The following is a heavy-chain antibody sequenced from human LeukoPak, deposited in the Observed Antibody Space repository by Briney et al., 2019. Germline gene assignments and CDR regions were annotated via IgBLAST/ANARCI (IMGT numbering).Heavy chain of an antibody. D-gene: IGHD3-10*01. J-gene: IGHJ4*02. CDR1: GGSISSGIYY. CDR3: ARDNYYGSGSYLGY. V-gene: IGHV4-61*02. CDR2: ISASGRT. Sequence: SETLSLTCTVSGGSISSGIYYWPWIRQPAAKGLEWIERISASGRTTYNPSPKSQVTISVDTSKNQFSLKLSSVTAADTAVYYCARDNYYGSGSYLGYWGQGTLVTVS.